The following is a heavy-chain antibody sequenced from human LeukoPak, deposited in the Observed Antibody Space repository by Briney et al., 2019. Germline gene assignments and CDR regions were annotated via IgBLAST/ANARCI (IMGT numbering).Heavy chain of an antibody. V-gene: IGHV4-39*01. CDR1: GGSISSSSYY. D-gene: IGHD3-10*01. J-gene: IGHJ4*02. CDR3: ARHGSGSPFDY. Sequence: SETLYLTCTVSGGSISSSSYYWGWIRQPPGKGLEWIGSISYTGSTYYNPSLKSRITISVETFKNPFSLLLSSVTAATTAFYYWARHGSGSPFDYWGQESLV. CDR2: ISYTGST.